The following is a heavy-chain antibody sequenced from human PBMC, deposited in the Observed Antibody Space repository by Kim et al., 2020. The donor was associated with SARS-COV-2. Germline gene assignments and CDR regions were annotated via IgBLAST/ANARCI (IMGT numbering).Heavy chain of an antibody. J-gene: IGHJ5*02. CDR3: VRDGTLSGSYRLDT. CDR1: GFTFSRHS. CDR2: ISNGGTSK. D-gene: IGHD1-26*01. Sequence: GGSLRLSCAASGFTFSRHSMNWVRQAPGKGLEWIASISNGGTSKHFADSVRGRFTTSRDNANNSSYLQMHSLRAEDTAVYYCVRDGTLSGSYRLDTWGQG. V-gene: IGHV3-21*01.